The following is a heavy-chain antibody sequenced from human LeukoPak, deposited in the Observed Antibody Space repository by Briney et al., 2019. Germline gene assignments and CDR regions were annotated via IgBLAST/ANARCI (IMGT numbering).Heavy chain of an antibody. V-gene: IGHV4-59*08. D-gene: IGHD2-8*01. Sequence: SETLSLTCTVSGGSISSYYWSWIRQPPGKGLEWIGDIDYSGSTNYNPSLKSRVTISVDTSKNQFSLKLSSVTAADTAVYYCARRGYCTNGVCYTSHWFDPWGQGTLVTVSS. CDR2: IDYSGST. CDR3: ARRGYCTNGVCYTSHWFDP. CDR1: GGSISSYY. J-gene: IGHJ5*02.